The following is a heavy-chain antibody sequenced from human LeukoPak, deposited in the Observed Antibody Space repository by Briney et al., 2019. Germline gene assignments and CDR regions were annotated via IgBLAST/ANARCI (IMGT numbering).Heavy chain of an antibody. CDR1: GFTFSSYS. D-gene: IGHD3-10*01. J-gene: IGHJ4*02. Sequence: PGGALRLSPADSGFTFSSYSMNWVRPAPGKGLEGVSYISSSGGTIYYADPVKGRFTISRDDAKNTLYLQKTSLRADDTAVYYCARELKVDRPRGTFDYWGQGTLVTVSS. V-gene: IGHV3-48*01. CDR3: ARELKVDRPRGTFDY. CDR2: ISSSGGTI.